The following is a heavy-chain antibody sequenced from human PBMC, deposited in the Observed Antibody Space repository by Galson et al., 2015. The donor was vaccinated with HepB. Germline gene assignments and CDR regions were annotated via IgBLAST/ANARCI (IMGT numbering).Heavy chain of an antibody. CDR3: GRGGYYYNYMDV. CDR1: GYTFTTYG. Sequence: SVKVSCKASGYTFTTYGISWVRQAPGPGLEWMGWISANNGDTHYARKFQDRVTMTIDTSTSTAYMELGSLRSDDTAVYYCGRGGYYYNYMDVWGKGTTVIVSS. CDR2: ISANNGDT. J-gene: IGHJ6*03. V-gene: IGHV1-18*01.